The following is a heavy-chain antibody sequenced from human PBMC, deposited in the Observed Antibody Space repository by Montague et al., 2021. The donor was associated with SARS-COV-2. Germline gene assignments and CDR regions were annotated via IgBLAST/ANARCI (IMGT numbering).Heavy chain of an antibody. CDR1: GGSFSTYS. D-gene: IGHD3-10*01. CDR3: ARLGDGVVPSPILGVGPYYSYYYMDV. V-gene: IGHV4-34*01. J-gene: IGHJ6*03. Sequence: SETLSLTCAVHGGSFSTYSWNWIRQPPGKGLEWIGEIHHGGSTNYNPSLKSRVTISADTPKNQFSLKLTSVAAADTAVYYCARLGDGVVPSPILGVGPYYSYYYMDVWDKGTTVTVSS. CDR2: IHHGGST.